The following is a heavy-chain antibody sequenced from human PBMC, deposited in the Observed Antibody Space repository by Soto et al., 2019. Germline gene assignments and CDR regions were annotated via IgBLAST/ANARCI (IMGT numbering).Heavy chain of an antibody. CDR3: EKDRRVDTAPIAAAALGSY. CDR2: ITYDGSFQ. CDR1: GFNFDNYG. J-gene: IGHJ4*02. D-gene: IGHD6-13*01. Sequence: GSLRLSSQASGFNFDNYGMQWVRQAPGKGLEWVAVITYDGSFQYYADSVKGRFTIARDNSKNTLYLQMNSMRAEDTAVYYCEKDRRVDTAPIAAAALGSYWGQGT. V-gene: IGHV3-30*18.